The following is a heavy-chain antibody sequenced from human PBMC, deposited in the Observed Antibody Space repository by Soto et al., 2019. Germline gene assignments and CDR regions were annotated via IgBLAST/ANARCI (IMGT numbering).Heavy chain of an antibody. Sequence: PSETMSLTCTVSGGSISSAGYYWSWIRQHPGKGLEWIGYIYYSGSTYYNPSLKSRVTISVDTSKNQFSLKLSSVTAADTAVYYCARGELRFWFDPWGQGTLVTVSS. CDR2: IYYSGST. CDR3: ARGELRFWFDP. D-gene: IGHD1-26*01. V-gene: IGHV4-31*03. J-gene: IGHJ5*02. CDR1: GGSISSAGYY.